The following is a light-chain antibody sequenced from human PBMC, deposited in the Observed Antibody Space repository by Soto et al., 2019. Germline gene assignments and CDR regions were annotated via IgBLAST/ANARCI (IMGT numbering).Light chain of an antibody. V-gene: IGKV3-11*01. Sequence: EIVLTQSPATLSLSPGQRATLSCRASQSVTTYLAWYQQRPGQAPRLLIYDASKRATGIPARFSGSGSGTDFTLTISSCQPSDFVVVYYQPRSTWPRLFGGGTNVEIK. CDR1: QSVTTY. CDR3: QPRSTWPRL. J-gene: IGKJ4*01. CDR2: DAS.